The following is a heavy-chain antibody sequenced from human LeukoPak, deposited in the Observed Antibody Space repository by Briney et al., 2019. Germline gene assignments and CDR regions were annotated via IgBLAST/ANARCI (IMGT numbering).Heavy chain of an antibody. Sequence: SETLSLTCTVSGGSISSYYWSWIRQPPGKGLEWIGYIYYSGSTNYNPSLKSRVTISVDTSKNQFSLKLSSVTAADTAVYYCARSRDGYNLRYFDYWGQGTLVTVSS. CDR3: ARSRDGYNLRYFDY. CDR2: IYYSGST. J-gene: IGHJ4*02. CDR1: GGSISSYY. V-gene: IGHV4-59*01. D-gene: IGHD5-24*01.